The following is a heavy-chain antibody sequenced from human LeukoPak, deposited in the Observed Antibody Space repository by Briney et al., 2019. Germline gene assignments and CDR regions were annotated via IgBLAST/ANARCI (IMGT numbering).Heavy chain of an antibody. D-gene: IGHD3-10*01. CDR2: IYYSGST. J-gene: IGHJ5*02. Sequence: SETLSLTCTVSGGSISSSSYYWGWIRQPPGKGLEWIGSIYYSGSTYYNPSLKSRVTISVDTSKNQFSLKLSSVTAADTAVYYCARLPMVRGENWFDPWGQGTLVTVSS. CDR3: ARLPMVRGENWFDP. CDR1: GGSISSSSYY. V-gene: IGHV4-39*07.